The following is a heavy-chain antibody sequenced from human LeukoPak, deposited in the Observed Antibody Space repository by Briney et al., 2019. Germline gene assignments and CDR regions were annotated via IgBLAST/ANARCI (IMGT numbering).Heavy chain of an antibody. CDR3: AKDRAYSSTWYTGDY. Sequence: GGSLRLSCAASGFTFSSYAMSWVRQAPGKGLEWVSAISGSGGSTYYADSVKGRFTISRDNSKNTLYLQMNSLTAEDTAVYYCAKDRAYSSTWYTGDYWGQGTLVTVSS. D-gene: IGHD6-13*01. J-gene: IGHJ4*02. CDR2: ISGSGGST. V-gene: IGHV3-23*01. CDR1: GFTFSSYA.